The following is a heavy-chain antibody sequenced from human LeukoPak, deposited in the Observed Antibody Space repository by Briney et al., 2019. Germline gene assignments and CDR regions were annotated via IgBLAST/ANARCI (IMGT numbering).Heavy chain of an antibody. Sequence: GASVKVSCKASGYTFTGYYMHWVRQAPGQGLEGMGWINPNSGGTNYAQKFQGRVTMTRDTSISTAYMELSRLRSDDTAVYYCATLEAYDILTGPFDYWGQGTLVTVSS. J-gene: IGHJ4*02. V-gene: IGHV1-2*02. CDR2: INPNSGGT. CDR1: GYTFTGYY. CDR3: ATLEAYDILTGPFDY. D-gene: IGHD3-9*01.